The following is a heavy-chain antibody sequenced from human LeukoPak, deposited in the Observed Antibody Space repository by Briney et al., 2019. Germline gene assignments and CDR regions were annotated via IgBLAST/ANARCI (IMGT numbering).Heavy chain of an antibody. Sequence: AASVKVSCKASGYTFTSYGISWVRQAPGQGLEWMGWISAYNGNTNYAQKLQGRVTMTTDTSTSTAYMELRSLRSDDTAVYYCARDVGVAGTPIYYYYGMDVWGQGTTVTVSS. CDR1: GYTFTSYG. D-gene: IGHD6-19*01. J-gene: IGHJ6*02. CDR2: ISAYNGNT. V-gene: IGHV1-18*01. CDR3: ARDVGVAGTPIYYYYGMDV.